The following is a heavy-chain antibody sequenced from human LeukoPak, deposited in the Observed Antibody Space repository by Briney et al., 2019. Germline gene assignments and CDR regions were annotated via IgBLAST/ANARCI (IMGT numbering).Heavy chain of an antibody. Sequence: RASVKVSCNASGYTFTGYYMHWVRQAPGQGLEWMGWINPDSGGTYFAQKFQGRVTMTRDTSISTVYMELSSLRSDDSAMYYCARGRSRFEDFVSGWYLDFGGQGILVTVSS. CDR3: ARGRSRFEDFVSGWYLDF. CDR2: INPDSGGT. J-gene: IGHJ4*02. CDR1: GYTFTGYY. D-gene: IGHD6-19*01. V-gene: IGHV1-2*02.